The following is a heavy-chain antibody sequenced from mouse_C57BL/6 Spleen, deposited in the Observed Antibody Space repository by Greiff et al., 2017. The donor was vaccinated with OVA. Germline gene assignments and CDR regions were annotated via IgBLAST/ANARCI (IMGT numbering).Heavy chain of an antibody. CDR1: GYTFTSYW. D-gene: IGHD2-4*01. CDR2: IDPNSGGT. Sequence: QVQLKQPGAELVKPGASVKLSCKASGYTFTSYWMHWVKQRPGRGLEWIGRIDPNSGGTKYNEKFKSKSTLTVDKPSSTAYMQLSSLTSEDSAVYYCARWDYDYDANYAMDYWGQGTSVTVSS. CDR3: ARWDYDYDANYAMDY. V-gene: IGHV1-72*01. J-gene: IGHJ4*01.